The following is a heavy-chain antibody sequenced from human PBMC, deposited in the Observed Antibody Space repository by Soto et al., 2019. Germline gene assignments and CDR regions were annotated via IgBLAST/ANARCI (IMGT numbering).Heavy chain of an antibody. CDR3: AFSSALYYFDY. CDR2: IYYSGST. CDR1: GGSISSYY. D-gene: IGHD3-22*01. Sequence: SETLSLTCTVSGGSISSYYWSWIRQPPGKGLEWIGYIYYSGSTNYNPSLKSRVTISVDTSKNQFSLKLSSVTAADTAVYYCAFSSALYYFDYWGQGTLVTVS. J-gene: IGHJ4*02. V-gene: IGHV4-59*01.